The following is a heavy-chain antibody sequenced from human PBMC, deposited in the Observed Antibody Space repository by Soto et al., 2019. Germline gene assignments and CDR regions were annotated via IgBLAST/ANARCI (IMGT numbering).Heavy chain of an antibody. CDR1: GFIFRSYA. V-gene: IGHV3-30*09. CDR2: ITYDGANG. J-gene: IGHJ4*02. D-gene: IGHD1-26*01. CDR3: ARAFSGSYPNFDY. Sequence: VGSLRLSCLASGFIFRSYAMHWVRQAPGKGLEWVAVITYDGANGYYADSVGGRFAISRDNSKSTLFLQMNSLRPEDTAVYYCARAFSGSYPNFDYWGQGTLVTVSS.